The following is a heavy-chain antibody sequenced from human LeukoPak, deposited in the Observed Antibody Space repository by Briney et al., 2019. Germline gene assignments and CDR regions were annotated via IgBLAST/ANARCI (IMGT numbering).Heavy chain of an antibody. CDR3: ATRNYYDSSGYYPLAFDY. J-gene: IGHJ4*02. Sequence: PSETLSLTCVVYGGXFRGYYWSWIRQPPGKGLEWIGEINHSGSSNYNPSLKSRVTISVDTSKNQFSLKLSSVAAADTAVYYCATRNYYDSSGYYPLAFDYWGQGTLVTVSS. CDR1: GGXFRGYY. V-gene: IGHV4-34*01. D-gene: IGHD3-22*01. CDR2: INHSGSS.